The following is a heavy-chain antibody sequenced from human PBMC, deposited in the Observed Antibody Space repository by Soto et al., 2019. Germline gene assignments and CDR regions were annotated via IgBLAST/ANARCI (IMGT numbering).Heavy chain of an antibody. J-gene: IGHJ6*02. CDR2: INAGNGNT. V-gene: IGHV1-3*01. CDR1: GYTFTSYA. D-gene: IGHD3-10*01. Sequence: QVQLVQSGAEVKKPGASVKVSCKASGYTFTSYAMHWVRQAPGQRLEWMGWINAGNGNTKYSQKFQGRVTITWDTFASTAYMELSSLRSEDTAVYYCATRGRSLGYYYGMDVWGQGTTVTVSS. CDR3: ATRGRSLGYYYGMDV.